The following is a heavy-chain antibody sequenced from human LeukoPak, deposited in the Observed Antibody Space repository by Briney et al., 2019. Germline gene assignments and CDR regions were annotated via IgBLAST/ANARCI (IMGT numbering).Heavy chain of an antibody. CDR2: IDPNSGGT. CDR1: GYTFTGYY. J-gene: IGHJ4*02. CDR3: ARSTLLRYFDWFRLDY. V-gene: IGHV1-2*02. D-gene: IGHD3-9*01. Sequence: ASVKVSCKASGYTFTGYYMHWVRQAPGQGLEWMGWIDPNSGGTNYAQKFQGRVTMTRDTSISTAYMELSRLRSDDTAVYYCARSTLLRYFDWFRLDYWGQGTLVTVSS.